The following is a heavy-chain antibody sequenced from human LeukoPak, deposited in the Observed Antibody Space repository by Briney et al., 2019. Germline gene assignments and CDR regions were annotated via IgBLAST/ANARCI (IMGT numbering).Heavy chain of an antibody. V-gene: IGHV3-21*01. D-gene: IGHD3-9*01. CDR1: GFTFNTYT. CDR2: ISTSSSYI. CDR3: ARDGDILTAHYKFYFDY. J-gene: IGHJ4*02. Sequence: GGSLRHSCAASGFTFNTYTMNWVRQAPGKGLEWVSSISTSSSYIYYADSVKGRFTISRDNAKNSLFLQMNSLRAEDTAVYYCARDGDILTAHYKFYFDYWGQGSLVTVSS.